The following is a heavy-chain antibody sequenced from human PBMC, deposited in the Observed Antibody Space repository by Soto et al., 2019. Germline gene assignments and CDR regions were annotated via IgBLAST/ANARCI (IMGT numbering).Heavy chain of an antibody. V-gene: IGHV3-33*01. CDR1: GFTFSSNG. CDR3: ARDEVVGLDY. CDR2: IWYDGSNK. D-gene: IGHD1-26*01. J-gene: IGHJ4*02. Sequence: QVQLVESGGGVVQPGRTLRLSCAASGFTFSSNGMHWVRQAPGKGLEWMAVIWYDGSNKYYAESVKSRLTISKDNSKNTLYLQMNSLRAEDTAVYYCARDEVVGLDYWGQGTLVTVSS.